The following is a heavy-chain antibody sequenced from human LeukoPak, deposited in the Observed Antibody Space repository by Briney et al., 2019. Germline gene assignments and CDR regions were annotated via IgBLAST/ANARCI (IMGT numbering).Heavy chain of an antibody. CDR1: GGPFGSGGYS. Sequence: PSETLSLTCTVSGGPFGSGGYSWSWIRQPAGKGLEWIGCIYTGGSTTYTQSLTSRVNISVDTSKNQFSLKLSSVTAADTAVYYCARDTTVHLDYWGQGTLVTVSS. CDR2: IYTGGST. V-gene: IGHV4-61*02. CDR3: ARDTTVHLDY. J-gene: IGHJ4*02. D-gene: IGHD4-17*01.